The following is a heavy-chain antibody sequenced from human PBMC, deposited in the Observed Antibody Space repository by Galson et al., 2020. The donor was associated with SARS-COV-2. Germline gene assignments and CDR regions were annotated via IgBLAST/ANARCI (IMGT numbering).Heavy chain of an antibody. CDR1: GFTFSSYG. J-gene: IGHJ4*02. D-gene: IGHD3-10*01. V-gene: IGHV3-30*18. Sequence: TGGSLRLSCAASGFTFSSYGMHWVRQAPGKGLEWVAVISYDGSNKYSADSVKGRFTISRDNSKNTLYLQMNSLRAEDTAVYYCAKTSGVSLDYWGQGTLVTVSS. CDR2: ISYDGSNK. CDR3: AKTSGVSLDY.